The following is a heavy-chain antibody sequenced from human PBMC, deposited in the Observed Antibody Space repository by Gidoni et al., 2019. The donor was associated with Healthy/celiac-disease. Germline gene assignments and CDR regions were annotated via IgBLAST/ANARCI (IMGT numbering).Heavy chain of an antibody. Sequence: GQLVQSGAEVKKPGESLKISCKGSGYSFTTYWIGWVRQMPGKGLEWMGIIYPGDSDTRYRPSVQGQVTISVDKSISTAYLQWSSLKASDTAMYYCARSSRYYYESSGYFDYWGQGTLVTVSS. CDR3: ARSSRYYYESSGYFDY. D-gene: IGHD3-22*01. CDR1: GYSFTTYW. CDR2: IYPGDSDT. V-gene: IGHV5-51*01. J-gene: IGHJ4*02.